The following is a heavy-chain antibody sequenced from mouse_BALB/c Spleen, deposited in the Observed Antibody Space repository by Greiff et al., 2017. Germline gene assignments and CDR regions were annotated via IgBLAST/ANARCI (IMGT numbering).Heavy chain of an antibody. Sequence: LKESGPGILQPSQTLSLTCSFSGFSLSTSGMGVSWIRQPSGKGLEWLAHIYWDDDKRYNPSLKSRLTISKDTSRNQVFLKITSVDTADTATYYCARSSDYYGSSFAYWGQGTLVTVSA. J-gene: IGHJ3*01. CDR1: GFSLSTSGMG. V-gene: IGHV8-12*01. D-gene: IGHD1-1*01. CDR2: IYWDDDK. CDR3: ARSSDYYGSSFAY.